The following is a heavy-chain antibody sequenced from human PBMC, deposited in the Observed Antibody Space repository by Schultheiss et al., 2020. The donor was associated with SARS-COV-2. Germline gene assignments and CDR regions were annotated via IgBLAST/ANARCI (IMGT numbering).Heavy chain of an antibody. CDR2: INHSGST. CDR3: AREWAMTHKYYYYYGMDV. V-gene: IGHV4-34*01. Sequence: SETLSLTCAVYGGSFSGYYWSWIRQPPGKGLEWIGEINHSGSTNYNPSLKSRVTISVDTSKNQFSLKLSSVTAADTAVYYCAREWAMTHKYYYYYGMDVWGQGTTVTVSS. D-gene: IGHD2-8*01. J-gene: IGHJ6*02. CDR1: GGSFSGYY.